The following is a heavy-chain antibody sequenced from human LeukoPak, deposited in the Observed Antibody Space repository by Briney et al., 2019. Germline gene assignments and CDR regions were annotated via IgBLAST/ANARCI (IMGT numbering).Heavy chain of an antibody. D-gene: IGHD1-26*01. Sequence: GGSLRLSCAASGFTLSDYYMSWIRQAPGKGLEWVSYISSSSSYTNYADSVKGRFTISRDNAKSSLYLQMNSLRAEDTAVYYCARDRARTWYFDLWGRGTLVTVSP. V-gene: IGHV3-11*06. CDR2: ISSSSSYT. J-gene: IGHJ2*01. CDR3: ARDRARTWYFDL. CDR1: GFTLSDYY.